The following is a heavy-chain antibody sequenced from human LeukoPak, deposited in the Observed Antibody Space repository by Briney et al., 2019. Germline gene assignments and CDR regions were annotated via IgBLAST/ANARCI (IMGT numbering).Heavy chain of an antibody. Sequence: GSSVKVSCKASGGTFSSYAISWVRQAPGQGLEWMGWISAYNGNTNYAQKLQGRVTMTTDTSTSTAYMELRSLRSDDTAVYYCATLGTNFDYWGQGTLVTVSS. J-gene: IGHJ4*02. V-gene: IGHV1-18*01. D-gene: IGHD2-8*01. CDR1: GGTFSSYA. CDR3: ATLGTNFDY. CDR2: ISAYNGNT.